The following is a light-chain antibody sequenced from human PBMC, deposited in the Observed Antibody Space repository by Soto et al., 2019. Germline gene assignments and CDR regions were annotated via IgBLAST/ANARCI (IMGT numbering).Light chain of an antibody. V-gene: IGKV1-39*01. CDR1: QSITSH. Sequence: DIPMTQSRTSLSPSVRDSVSITCRASQSITSHLNWYQQKPGKAPKLLIYAASSLQSRLPSRFSGSGSGTDFTLPIRGLQPQDFATYYCQQSIGSCDRAFGQGTKVDIK. CDR3: QQSIGSCDRA. J-gene: IGKJ1*01. CDR2: AAS.